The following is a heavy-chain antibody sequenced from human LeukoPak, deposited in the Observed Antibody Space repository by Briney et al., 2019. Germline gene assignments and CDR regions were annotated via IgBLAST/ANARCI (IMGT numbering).Heavy chain of an antibody. CDR2: ISYDGSNK. CDR1: GFTFSSYG. J-gene: IGHJ5*02. V-gene: IGHV3-30*18. CDR3: AKDHSTYCSGGSCYQGNWFDP. Sequence: GGSLRLSCAASGFTFSSYGMHWVRQAPGTGLEWVAVISYDGSNKYYADSVKGRFTISRDNSKNTLYLQMNSLRAEDTAVYYCAKDHSTYCSGGSCYQGNWFDPWGQGTLVTVSS. D-gene: IGHD2-15*01.